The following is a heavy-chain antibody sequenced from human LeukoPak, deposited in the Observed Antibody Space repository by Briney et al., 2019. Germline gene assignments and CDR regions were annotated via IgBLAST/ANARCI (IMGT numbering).Heavy chain of an antibody. V-gene: IGHV3-21*01. CDR2: ISTSSTYI. CDR1: GFTFSSYA. Sequence: GRSLRLSCAASGFTFSSYAMHWVRQAPGKGLEWVSSISTSSTYIYYADSVKGRFTISRDNAKNSLYLQMNSLRAEDTAVYYCARHEPVITLSSYYYGMDVWGPGTTVTVSS. D-gene: IGHD1-14*01. CDR3: ARHEPVITLSSYYYGMDV. J-gene: IGHJ6*02.